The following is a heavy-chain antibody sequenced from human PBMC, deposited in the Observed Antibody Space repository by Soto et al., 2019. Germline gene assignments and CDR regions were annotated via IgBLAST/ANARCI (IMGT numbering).Heavy chain of an antibody. CDR2: ISTTRSTK. Sequence: EVQLVESGGGLVQPGGSLRLSCAASGFTFSDYSMNWVRQAPGKGLEWVAYISTTRSTKYYADSVKGRFTISRDNTRNSLDLQMNSLRDEDTTEYYSATQLIRGKGGVHWGQGTLVTVSS. D-gene: IGHD3-10*01. CDR1: GFTFSDYS. V-gene: IGHV3-48*02. CDR3: ATQLIRGKGGVH. J-gene: IGHJ4*02.